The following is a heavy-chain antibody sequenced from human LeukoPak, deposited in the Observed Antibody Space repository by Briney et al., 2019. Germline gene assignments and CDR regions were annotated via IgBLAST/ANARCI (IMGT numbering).Heavy chain of an antibody. CDR3: ARDPWGSGWHRGAFDI. D-gene: IGHD3-16*01. Sequence: SQTLSLTCTVSGGSIDSGDSYWSWIRQPPGKGLEWIGYIYHSGSTYYNPSLKSRITMSVDTSKKQFSLKLSSVTAADTAVYYCARDPWGSGWHRGAFDIWGQGTMVTVSS. CDR1: GGSIDSGDSY. J-gene: IGHJ3*02. V-gene: IGHV4-30-4*01. CDR2: IYHSGST.